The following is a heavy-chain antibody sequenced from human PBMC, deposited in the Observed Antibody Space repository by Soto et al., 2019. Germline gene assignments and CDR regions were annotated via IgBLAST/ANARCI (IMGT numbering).Heavy chain of an antibody. V-gene: IGHV1-2*02. CDR3: AKVRYSSPMGYYYGMDV. CDR2: INPHSGAT. D-gene: IGHD6-19*01. Sequence: QVILVQSGAEVQKPGASLKVSCKASGYIFSANYIHWVRQAPGQGLEWLGWINPHSGATNYAQKFQGRVTITADESTSTSYMEVNNLRSEDTAVYYCAKVRYSSPMGYYYGMDVWGQGTTVTVSS. J-gene: IGHJ6*02. CDR1: GYIFSANY.